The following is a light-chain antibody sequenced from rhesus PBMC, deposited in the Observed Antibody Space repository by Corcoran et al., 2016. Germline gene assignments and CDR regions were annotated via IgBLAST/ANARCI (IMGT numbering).Light chain of an antibody. CDR1: HGISTS. CDR3: LQYNRNPYS. Sequence: DIQMTQSPSSLSASAGDRVTITCRASHGISTSLNWYQQKPGKAPKRLIYAASSLESGVPSRFSASGSGTEFPPTSSSLQPEDFATYSCLQYNRNPYSFGQGTKVEIK. J-gene: IGKJ2*01. V-gene: IGKV1-43*01. CDR2: AAS.